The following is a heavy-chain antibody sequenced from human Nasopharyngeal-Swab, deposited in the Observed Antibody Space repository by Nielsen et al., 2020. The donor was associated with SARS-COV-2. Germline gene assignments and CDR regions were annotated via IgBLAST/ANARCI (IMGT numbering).Heavy chain of an antibody. D-gene: IGHD3-9*01. V-gene: IGHV1-3*01. CDR2: INAGNGNT. Sequence: ASVKVSCKASGYTFTSYAMHWVRQAPGQRLEWMGWINAGNGNTKYSQKFQGRVPITRDTSASTAYMELSSLRSEDTAVYYCARDRNVLRYFDWLGWFDPWGRGTLVTVSS. CDR3: ARDRNVLRYFDWLGWFDP. CDR1: GYTFTSYA. J-gene: IGHJ5*02.